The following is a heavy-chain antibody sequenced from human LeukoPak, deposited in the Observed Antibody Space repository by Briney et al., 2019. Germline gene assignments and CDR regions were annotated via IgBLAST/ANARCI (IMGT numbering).Heavy chain of an antibody. J-gene: IGHJ4*02. CDR1: GFTFSSYG. D-gene: IGHD2-2*02. V-gene: IGHV3-30*02. CDR2: IRYDGSNK. CDR3: AKPLTEYQLLYNFDY. Sequence: PGGSLRLSCAASGFTFSSYGMHWVRQAPGKGLEGVAFIRYDGSNKYYADSVKGRFTISRDNSKNTLYLQMNSLRAEDTAVYYCAKPLTEYQLLYNFDYWGQGTLVTVSS.